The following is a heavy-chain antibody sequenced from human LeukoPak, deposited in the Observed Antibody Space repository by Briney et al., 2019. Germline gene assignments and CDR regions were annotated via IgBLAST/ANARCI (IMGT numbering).Heavy chain of an antibody. J-gene: IGHJ3*02. Sequence: GGSLRLSCAASGFTFSSYGMHWVRQAPGKGLEWVANIKQDGSEKYYVDSVKGRFTISRDNAKNSLYLQMNSLRAEDTAVYYCARDVSGSYPDAFDIWGQGTMVTVSS. V-gene: IGHV3-7*03. D-gene: IGHD1-26*01. CDR3: ARDVSGSYPDAFDI. CDR1: GFTFSSYG. CDR2: IKQDGSEK.